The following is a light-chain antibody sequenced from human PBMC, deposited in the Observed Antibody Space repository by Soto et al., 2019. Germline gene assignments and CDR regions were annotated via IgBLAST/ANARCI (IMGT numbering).Light chain of an antibody. CDR1: QSVGSH. CDR2: DAT. CDR3: QQRTDWRLT. Sequence: ETVLTQSPATLSLSPGERATLSCRASQSVGSHLTWYRQRPGQAPRLLIYDATNRATGIPARFSGSGSGTDFPLPFGGLEPEDFAVYYCQQRTDWRLTSGGGTKVEI. J-gene: IGKJ4*01. V-gene: IGKV3-11*01.